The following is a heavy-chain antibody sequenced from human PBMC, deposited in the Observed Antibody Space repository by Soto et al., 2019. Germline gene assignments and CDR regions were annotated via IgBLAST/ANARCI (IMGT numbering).Heavy chain of an antibody. V-gene: IGHV3-23*01. CDR3: AKDGITMIVVPYKWFDP. J-gene: IGHJ5*02. CDR2: ISGSGGST. D-gene: IGHD3-22*01. Sequence: TGGSLRLSCAASGFTFSSYAMSWVRQAPGKGLEWVSAISGSGGSTYYADSVKGRFTISRDNSKNTLYLQMNSLRAEDTAVYYCAKDGITMIVVPYKWFDPWGQGTLVTVSS. CDR1: GFTFSSYA.